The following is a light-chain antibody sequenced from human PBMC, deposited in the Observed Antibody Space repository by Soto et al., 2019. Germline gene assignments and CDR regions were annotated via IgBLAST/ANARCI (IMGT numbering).Light chain of an antibody. CDR1: SSNIGNNY. V-gene: IGLV1-51*01. CDR2: DNN. CDR3: GTWDNSLSAFL. J-gene: IGLJ2*01. Sequence: QSVLTQPPSVSAVPGQKVTISCAGSSSNIGNNYVSWYQQFPGRVPKLLIYDNNRRPSGIPDRFSGSKSGTSATLGITGLQTGDEADYYCGTWDNSLSAFLFGGGTKLTVL.